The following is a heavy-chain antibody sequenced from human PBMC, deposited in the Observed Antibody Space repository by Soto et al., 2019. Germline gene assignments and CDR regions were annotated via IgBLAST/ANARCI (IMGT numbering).Heavy chain of an antibody. D-gene: IGHD3-3*01. CDR2: INHSGST. V-gene: IGHV4-34*01. Sequence: SETLSLTCAVYGGSFSGYYWSWIRQPPGKGLEWIGEINHSGSTNYNPSLKSRVTISVDTSKNQFSLKLSSVTAADTAVYYCARGLTSTKGLRFLEWLLWWFDPWGQGTLVTVSS. J-gene: IGHJ5*02. CDR3: ARGLTSTKGLRFLEWLLWWFDP. CDR1: GGSFSGYY.